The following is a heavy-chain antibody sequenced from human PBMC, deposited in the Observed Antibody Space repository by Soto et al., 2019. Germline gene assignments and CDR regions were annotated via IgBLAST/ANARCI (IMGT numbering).Heavy chain of an antibody. CDR2: INDGNGKT. D-gene: IGHD6-19*01. J-gene: IGHJ4*02. V-gene: IGHV1-3*01. CDR1: GYTFTTYA. Sequence: ASVKVSCKASGYTFTTYARHWVRQAPGQRLEWMGWINDGNGKTKYSQKFQDRISITRDTSASTAYMELSSLRSEDTAMYYCARGAMSGTWGFDYWGQGNLVTVSS. CDR3: ARGAMSGTWGFDY.